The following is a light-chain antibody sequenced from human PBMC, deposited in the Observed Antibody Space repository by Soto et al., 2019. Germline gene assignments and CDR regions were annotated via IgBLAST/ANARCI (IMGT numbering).Light chain of an antibody. V-gene: IGKV3-11*01. Sequence: DIVLTQSPATLSLSPGQRATLSCRASQNFSNYVAWYQQKPGRAPRLLIYDASKRATGIPSRFSGSASGTDFSLTISSLEPEDFATYYCQRDYNNIRTFGQGTKVEIK. CDR3: QRDYNNIRT. J-gene: IGKJ1*01. CDR1: QNFSNY. CDR2: DAS.